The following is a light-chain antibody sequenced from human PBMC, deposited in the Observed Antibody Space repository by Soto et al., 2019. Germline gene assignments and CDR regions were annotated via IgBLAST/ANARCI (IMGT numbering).Light chain of an antibody. CDR1: SSDVGGYNY. J-gene: IGLJ2*01. CDR2: EVS. CDR3: SSYTSSSTRV. V-gene: IGLV2-14*01. Sequence: QSALTQPASVSGSPGQSITISCTGNSSDVGGYNYVSWYQQHPGKAPKLMIYEVSKRPSGVSNRFSGSKSGNTASLTISGLQAEDEADYYCSSYTSSSTRVFGGGTQLTVL.